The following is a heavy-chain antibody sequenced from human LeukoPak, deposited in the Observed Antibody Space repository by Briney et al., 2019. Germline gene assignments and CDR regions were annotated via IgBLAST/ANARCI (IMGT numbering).Heavy chain of an antibody. CDR1: GGSISNYY. J-gene: IGHJ5*02. D-gene: IGHD1-1*01. Sequence: PSETLSLTCTLSGGSISNYYWNWLRQPPGKGLDWIGYIYYSGSTKYNPSLKSRVTISVDTSKNQFSLRLSSVTAADTAVYYCARGGFLDPFDPWGQGTLVTVSS. CDR2: IYYSGST. CDR3: ARGGFLDPFDP. V-gene: IGHV4-59*01.